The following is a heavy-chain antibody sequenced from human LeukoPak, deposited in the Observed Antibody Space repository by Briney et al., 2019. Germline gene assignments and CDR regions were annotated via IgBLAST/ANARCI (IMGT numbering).Heavy chain of an antibody. J-gene: IGHJ3*02. CDR1: GFNFEDYA. CDR3: VKDIKIFGVVPSYAFDI. CDR2: VSWNTGKV. V-gene: IGHV3-9*03. D-gene: IGHD3-3*01. Sequence: GRSLRLSCAASGFNFEDYAMYWVRQAPGKGLEWVSGVSWNTGKVAYADSVKGRFTISRDNTRKFLYLQMNNLRPEDMALYCCVKDIKIFGVVPSYAFDIWGQGTMVTVSS.